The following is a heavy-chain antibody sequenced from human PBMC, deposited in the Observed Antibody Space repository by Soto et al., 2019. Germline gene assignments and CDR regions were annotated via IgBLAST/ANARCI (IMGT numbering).Heavy chain of an antibody. CDR1: GGSIYTGGFY. J-gene: IGHJ4*02. D-gene: IGHD1-26*01. V-gene: IGHV4-31*03. CDR2: IXXTXXX. Sequence: TLSLTCTVSGGSIYTGGFYLSWIRQLPGKGLGWLXXIXXTXXXXXTXXLKSRLTMSTDTSDNQFSLRLTSVTAADTAVYYCATSLVTSRTRVDYWGQGTLVTVSS. CDR3: ATSLVTSRTRVDY.